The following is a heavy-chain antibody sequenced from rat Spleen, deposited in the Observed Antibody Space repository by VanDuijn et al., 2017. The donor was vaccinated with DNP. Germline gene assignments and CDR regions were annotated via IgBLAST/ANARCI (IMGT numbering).Heavy chain of an antibody. D-gene: IGHD1-4*01. CDR1: GFTFSNYG. CDR2: ISYDGGNT. CDR3: TTGLPGYPDA. Sequence: EVKLVESGGGLVQPGRSMKLSCAASGFTFSNYGMAWVRQAPKKGLEWVTFISYDGGNTYYRDSVKGRFTISRDNAKSTLYLQMDSLRSEDTATYYCTTGLPGYPDAWGQGASVTVSS. V-gene: IGHV5-20*01. J-gene: IGHJ4*01.